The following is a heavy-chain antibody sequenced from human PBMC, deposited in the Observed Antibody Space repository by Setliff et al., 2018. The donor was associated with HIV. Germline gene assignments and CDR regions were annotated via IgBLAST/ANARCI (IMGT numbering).Heavy chain of an antibody. J-gene: IGHJ4*02. CDR2: INHSGST. V-gene: IGHV4-34*01. CDR1: GGSFSGYY. Sequence: PSETLSLTCAVYGGSFSGYYWSWIRQPPGKGLEWIGEINHSGSTNYNPSLKSRVTISVDTSKNQFSLKLSSVTAADTAVYYCARGYQKSFDYWGQGTLVTVSS. D-gene: IGHD2-2*01. CDR3: ARGYQKSFDY.